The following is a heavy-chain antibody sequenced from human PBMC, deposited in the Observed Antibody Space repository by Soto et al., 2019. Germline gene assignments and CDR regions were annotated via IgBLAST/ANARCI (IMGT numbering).Heavy chain of an antibody. J-gene: IGHJ4*02. Sequence: GGSLRLSCAASGFTFSGSAMHWVRQASGKGLEWVGRIRSKANSYATAYAASVKGRFTISRDDSKNTAYLQMNSLKTEDTAVYYCTTFDIVVVPAAIRGRRNDYWGQGTRVTSPQ. CDR2: IRSKANSYAT. CDR3: TTFDIVVVPAAIRGRRNDY. D-gene: IGHD2-2*02. V-gene: IGHV3-73*01. CDR1: GFTFSGSA.